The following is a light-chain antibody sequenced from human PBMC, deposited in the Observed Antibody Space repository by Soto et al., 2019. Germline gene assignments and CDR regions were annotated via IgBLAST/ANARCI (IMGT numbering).Light chain of an antibody. CDR1: QSVGSN. Sequence: EVVMTQSPATLSVSPGERATLSCRASQSVGSNLAWYQQKPGQAPRLLIYDASTRATGIPARFSGSGSGTEFTLPISTLQSEDFAVYYGQKYNTWKTFGQGTKV. V-gene: IGKV3-15*01. CDR2: DAS. CDR3: QKYNTWKT. J-gene: IGKJ1*01.